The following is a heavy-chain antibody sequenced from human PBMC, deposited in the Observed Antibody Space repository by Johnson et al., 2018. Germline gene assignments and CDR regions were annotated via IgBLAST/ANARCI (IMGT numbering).Heavy chain of an antibody. CDR2: ISYDGNNK. J-gene: IGHJ6*03. CDR1: GFIFSSYA. CDR3: ARDSDERGFYYYMDV. D-gene: IGHD3-16*01. V-gene: IGHV3-30-3*01. Sequence: QVQLVECGGGVVQPGRSLRLSCAASGFIFSSYAIHWVRQAPGKGLEWVAVISYDGNNKYYADSVKGRFTVSRDNSKNTVYLQMNSLRAEDTAVYYCARDSDERGFYYYMDVWGKGTTVTVSS.